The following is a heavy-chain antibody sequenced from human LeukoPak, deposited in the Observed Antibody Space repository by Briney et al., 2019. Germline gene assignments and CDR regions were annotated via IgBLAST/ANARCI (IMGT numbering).Heavy chain of an antibody. CDR1: GGSISSHY. Sequence: SETLSLTCTVSGGSISSHYWSWIRQPPGKGLEWIGSIYYSGXTYYNPSLKSRVTISVDTSKNQFSLKLSSVTAADTAVYYCARQVRESSSWYTTYYYYYYMDVWGKGTTVTVSS. V-gene: IGHV4-59*05. CDR3: ARQVRESSSWYTTYYYYYYMDV. J-gene: IGHJ6*03. D-gene: IGHD6-13*01. CDR2: IYYSGXT.